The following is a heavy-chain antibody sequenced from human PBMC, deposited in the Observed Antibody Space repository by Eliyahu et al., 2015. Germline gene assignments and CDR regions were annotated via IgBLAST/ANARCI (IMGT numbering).Heavy chain of an antibody. CDR2: IRSKPYGGTT. CDR1: GFTFGDSS. Sequence: EVHVVESGGGLVXPGRSLXXSXXGSGFTFGDSSVSWFRQAPGKGLEWVGFIRSKPYGGTTEYAASVKGRFTISRDDSRSIAYLQMNRLKTEDTSVYYCARGSDYFYSGSYNWGQGTLVTVSS. V-gene: IGHV3-49*03. D-gene: IGHD3-10*01. J-gene: IGHJ4*02. CDR3: ARGSDYFYSGSYN.